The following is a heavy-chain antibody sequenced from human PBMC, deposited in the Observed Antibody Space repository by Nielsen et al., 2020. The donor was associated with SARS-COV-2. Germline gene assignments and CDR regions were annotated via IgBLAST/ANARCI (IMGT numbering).Heavy chain of an antibody. J-gene: IGHJ4*02. V-gene: IGHV1-69*04. CDR3: ARVMGDGYNHFDY. Sequence: WVRQAPGQGLEWMGRIIPILGIANYAQKFQGRVTITADKSTSTAYMELSSLRSEDTAMYYCARVMGDGYNHFDYWGQGTLVTVSS. D-gene: IGHD5-24*01. CDR2: IIPILGIA.